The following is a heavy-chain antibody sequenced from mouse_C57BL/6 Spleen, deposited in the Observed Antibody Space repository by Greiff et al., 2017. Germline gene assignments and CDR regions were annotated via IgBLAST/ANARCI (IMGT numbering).Heavy chain of an antibody. Sequence: QVQLQQPGAELVRPGTSVKLSCKASGYTFTSYWMHWVKQRPGQGLEWIGVIDPSDSFTNYNQKFKGKATLTVDTSSSAAYMQLSRLTSEDSAVYYCRNSVYAMDYWGQGTSVTVSS. CDR2: IDPSDSFT. J-gene: IGHJ4*01. V-gene: IGHV1-59*01. D-gene: IGHD2-1*01. CDR1: GYTFTSYW. CDR3: RNSVYAMDY.